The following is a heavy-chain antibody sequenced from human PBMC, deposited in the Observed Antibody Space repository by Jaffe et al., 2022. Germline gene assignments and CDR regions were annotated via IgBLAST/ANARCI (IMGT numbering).Heavy chain of an antibody. J-gene: IGHJ6*03. CDR3: ARAEGSSWYNYYYYYMDV. Sequence: QVQLQESGPGLVKPSETLSLTCTVSGGSVSSGSYYWSWIRQPPGKGLEWIGYIYYSGSTNYNPSLKSRVTISVDTSKNQFSLKLSSVTAADTAVYYCARAEGSSWYNYYYYYMDVWGKGTTVTVSS. CDR1: GGSVSSGSYY. CDR2: IYYSGST. D-gene: IGHD6-13*01. V-gene: IGHV4-61*01.